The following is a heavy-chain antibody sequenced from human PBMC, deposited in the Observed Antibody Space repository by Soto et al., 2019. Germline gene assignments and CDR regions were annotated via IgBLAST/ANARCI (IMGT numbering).Heavy chain of an antibody. CDR1: GYNFTNYG. Sequence: VQLVQSGAEVRRPGASVTASCKTSGYNFTNYGVTWVRQAPGQGLEWMGWIHGRSGQTKYAQKFQGRVTLTTARSTNTAYWHLASLTSADAAVYFCARDWGCGKVACYVPDCWGQGTLVTVSS. CDR3: ARDWGCGKVACYVPDC. J-gene: IGHJ4*02. CDR2: IHGRSGQT. D-gene: IGHD3-16*01. V-gene: IGHV1-18*01.